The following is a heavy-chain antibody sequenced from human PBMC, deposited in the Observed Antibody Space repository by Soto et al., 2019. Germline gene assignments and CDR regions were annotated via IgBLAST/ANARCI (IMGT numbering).Heavy chain of an antibody. Sequence: EVQLVESGGGLVQPGGSLILSCATSGFTFSDSAMHWVRQASGKGLEWVGRIRGKTYNYATAYAASMKGRFTVSRDDSKSTSFLQMNSLTTEDTAVYFCTRSPPRSLTVAINFDYWGPGTLVTVSS. D-gene: IGHD6-19*01. CDR2: IRGKTYNYAT. CDR1: GFTFSDSA. CDR3: TRSPPRSLTVAINFDY. V-gene: IGHV3-73*02. J-gene: IGHJ4*02.